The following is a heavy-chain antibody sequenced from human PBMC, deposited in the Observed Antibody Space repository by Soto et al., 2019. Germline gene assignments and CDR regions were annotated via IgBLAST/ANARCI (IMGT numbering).Heavy chain of an antibody. D-gene: IGHD4-4*01. CDR3: ASYRYDY. CDR1: GDSISSNSAA. J-gene: IGHJ4*02. V-gene: IGHV6-1*01. CDR2: TYYRSRWYH. Sequence: SQTLSLTCAISGDSISSNSAAWNCIRQSPSRGFEWLGRTYYRSRWYHDYAVSVKSRIIINPDTSKNQVSLQLNSVTPDDTAVDYCASYRYDYWGQGTVVTVSS.